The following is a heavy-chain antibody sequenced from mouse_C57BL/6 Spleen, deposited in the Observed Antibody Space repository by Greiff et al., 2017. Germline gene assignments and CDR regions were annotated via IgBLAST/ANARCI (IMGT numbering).Heavy chain of an antibody. D-gene: IGHD1-1*01. CDR2: IDPENGDT. CDR3: TTSAVDY. J-gene: IGHJ2*01. CDR1: GFNIKDAY. V-gene: IGHV14-4*01. Sequence: EVQLQQSGAELVRPGASVKLSCTASGFNIKDAYMHWVKQRPEQGLEWIGWIDPENGDTEYASKFQGKATITADTSSNTAYLQLSSLTSEDTAVYYCTTSAVDYWGQGTTLTVSS.